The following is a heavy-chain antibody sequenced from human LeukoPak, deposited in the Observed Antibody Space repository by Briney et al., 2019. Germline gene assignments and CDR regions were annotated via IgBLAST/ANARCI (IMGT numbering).Heavy chain of an antibody. D-gene: IGHD3-3*01. V-gene: IGHV6-1*01. CDR3: ARGGKTIRFLAVHYMDV. J-gene: IGHJ6*03. CDR1: GDSVSSKRAA. CDR2: TYYRSKRYN. Sequence: SQTLSLTCVISGDSVSSKRAAWNWNTPSPTRGLEWLGRTYYRSKRYNDYALPVKSRMTINPDTSKNQFSLQVNSVTPEDTAVYYCARGGKTIRFLAVHYMDVWGKGTTVTVSS.